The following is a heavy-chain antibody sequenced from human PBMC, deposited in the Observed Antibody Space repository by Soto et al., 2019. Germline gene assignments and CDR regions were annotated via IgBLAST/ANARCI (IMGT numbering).Heavy chain of an antibody. CDR2: IYYSGST. CDR3: ALRDYSNPSPGYYYYYMDV. V-gene: IGHV4-39*01. Sequence: SETLSLTCTVSGGSISSSSYYWGWIRQPPGKGLEWIGSIYYSGSTYYNPSLKSRVTISVDTSKNQFSLKLSSVTAADTAVYNCALRDYSNPSPGYYYYYMDVWGKGTTVTVSS. CDR1: GGSISSSSYY. D-gene: IGHD4-4*01. J-gene: IGHJ6*03.